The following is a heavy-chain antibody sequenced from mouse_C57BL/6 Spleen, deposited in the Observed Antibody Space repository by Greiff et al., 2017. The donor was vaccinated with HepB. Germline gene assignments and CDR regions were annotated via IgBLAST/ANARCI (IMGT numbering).Heavy chain of an antibody. CDR1: GYTFTSYW. Sequence: QVQLQQPGAELVKPGASVKLSCKASGYTFTSYWMHWVKQRPGQGLEWIGMIHPNSGSTNYNEKFKSKATLTVDKSSSTAYMQLSSLTSEDSAVYYCARPITTVVVRYFDVWGTGTTVTVSS. J-gene: IGHJ1*03. D-gene: IGHD1-1*01. CDR3: ARPITTVVVRYFDV. CDR2: IHPNSGST. V-gene: IGHV1-64*01.